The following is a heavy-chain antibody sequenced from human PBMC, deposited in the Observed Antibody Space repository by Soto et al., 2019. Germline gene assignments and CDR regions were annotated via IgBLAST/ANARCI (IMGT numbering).Heavy chain of an antibody. D-gene: IGHD6-13*01. CDR2: ISHDGFSQ. CDR1: GFSLSNTG. J-gene: IGHJ5*01. CDR3: AKDWGSSGWFNWFDS. Sequence: QVQLVEFGGGVVQPGTSLRLSCVVSGFSLSNTGVHWVRQAPGKGLEWVAMISHDGFSQHYVDSVRGRFTISRDNSKNTLYLQMDSLRPEDTSVYYCAKDWGSSGWFNWFDSWGQGTLVIVSS. V-gene: IGHV3-30*18.